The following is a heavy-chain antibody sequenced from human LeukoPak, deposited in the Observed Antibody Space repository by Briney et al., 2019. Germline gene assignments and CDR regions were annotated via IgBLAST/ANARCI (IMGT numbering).Heavy chain of an antibody. CDR2: ISGSGGST. Sequence: PGGSLRLSCAASGFTFSSYAMSWVRQAPGKGLEWVSAISGSGGSTYYADSVKGRFTISRDNAKNSLYLQMNSLRAEDTAVYYCARRYYYDSSGNYGMDVWGQGTTVTVSS. CDR3: ARRYYYDSSGNYGMDV. D-gene: IGHD3-22*01. CDR1: GFTFSSYA. J-gene: IGHJ6*02. V-gene: IGHV3-23*01.